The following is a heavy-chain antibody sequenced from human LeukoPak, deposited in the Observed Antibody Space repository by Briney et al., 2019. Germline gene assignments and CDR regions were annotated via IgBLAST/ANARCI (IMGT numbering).Heavy chain of an antibody. J-gene: IGHJ3*02. V-gene: IGHV4-59*06. Sequence: PSETLSLTCTVSGGSISSYYWSWIRQHPGKGLEWIGYIYYSGSTYYNPSLKSRVTISVDTSKNQFSLKLSSVTAADTAVYYCARMVGALDAFDIWGQGTMVTVSS. CDR1: GGSISSYY. D-gene: IGHD1-26*01. CDR2: IYYSGST. CDR3: ARMVGALDAFDI.